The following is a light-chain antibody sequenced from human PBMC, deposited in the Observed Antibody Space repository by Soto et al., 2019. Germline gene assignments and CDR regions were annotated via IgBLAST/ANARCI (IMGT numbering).Light chain of an antibody. CDR1: SSNIGSNT. V-gene: IGLV1-44*01. Sequence: QSVLTQSPSASGTPGQRVTISCSGSSSNIGSNTVNWYQQLPGTAPKLLIYSNDQRPSGVPDRFSASKSGTSASLAISGLQSEDEADYYCQSYDSRLTAYVFGSGTKVTVL. CDR3: QSYDSRLTAYV. J-gene: IGLJ1*01. CDR2: SND.